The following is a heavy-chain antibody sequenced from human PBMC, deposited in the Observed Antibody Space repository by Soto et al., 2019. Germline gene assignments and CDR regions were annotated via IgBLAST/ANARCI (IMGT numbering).Heavy chain of an antibody. CDR2: INTDGSVT. CDR1: GFTFNNFW. CDR3: ARQTGLGATNY. J-gene: IGHJ4*02. V-gene: IGHV3-74*01. D-gene: IGHD1-26*01. Sequence: DVDLVESGGALVQPGGSLRLSCAGSGFTFNNFWMHWVRQAPGKGLVWVARINTDGSVTSHADSVKGRFTISRDNAKSTLYRQMNSLRAEDSARYYCARQTGLGATNYWGRGTLVTVSS.